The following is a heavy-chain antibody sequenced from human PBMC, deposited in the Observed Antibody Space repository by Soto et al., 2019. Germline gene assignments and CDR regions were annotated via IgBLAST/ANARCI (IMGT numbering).Heavy chain of an antibody. V-gene: IGHV3-33*01. Sequence: QVQLVESGGGVVQPGRSLRLSCTTSGFNISNYGMHWVRQAPGKGLEWVADIGDDGSTEYYADSVKGRVTISRDNSKNTVFMQMNSLRAEDTAVYYCARGAYRFASGTKTLDYWGQGNLVTVSS. CDR3: ARGAYRFASGTKTLDY. J-gene: IGHJ4*02. D-gene: IGHD3-10*01. CDR2: IGDDGSTE. CDR1: GFNISNYG.